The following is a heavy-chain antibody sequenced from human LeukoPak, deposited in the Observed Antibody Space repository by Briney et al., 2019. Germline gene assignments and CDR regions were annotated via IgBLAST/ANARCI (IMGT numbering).Heavy chain of an antibody. CDR1: GYTFTAYY. CDR3: ARDGIAAAGISGAYYMDV. Sequence: ASVKVSCKASGYTFTAYYMHWVRQAPGQGLEWMGWINPNSGGTNYAQKFQGRVTMTRDTSISTAYMELSRLKSDDTAVYYCARDGIAAAGISGAYYMDVWGKGTTVTISS. CDR2: INPNSGGT. J-gene: IGHJ6*03. D-gene: IGHD6-13*01. V-gene: IGHV1-2*02.